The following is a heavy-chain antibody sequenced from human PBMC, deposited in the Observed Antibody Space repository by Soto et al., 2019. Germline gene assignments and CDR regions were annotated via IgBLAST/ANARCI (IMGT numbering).Heavy chain of an antibody. CDR2: MNPNSGNT. V-gene: IGHV1-8*01. Sequence: QVQLVQSGAEVKKPGGSVKVSCKASGYTFTSYDINWVRQATGQGLEWMGWMNPNSGNTGYAQKFQGRVTMTRNTSRSTAYMELSSLRSEDTAVYYCARGSRARIAARLLGYWGQGTLVTVSS. J-gene: IGHJ4*02. D-gene: IGHD6-6*01. CDR1: GYTFTSYD. CDR3: ARGSRARIAARLLGY.